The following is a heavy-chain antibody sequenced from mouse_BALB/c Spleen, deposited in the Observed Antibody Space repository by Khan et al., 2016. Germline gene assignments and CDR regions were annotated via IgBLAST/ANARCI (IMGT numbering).Heavy chain of an antibody. CDR2: IRTKSNNLST. CDR1: GFTFNTYA. J-gene: IGHJ1*01. D-gene: IGHD1-1*01. CDR3: VRQNLRWYFDV. Sequence: EVQLVESGGGLVQPKGSLKLSCAASGFTFNTYAMDWVRQAPGKGLEWVARIRTKSNNLSTYYADSVKDRFTISRDDSQSMLYLQMNNLETDDTAMEYCVRQNLRWYFDVWGAGTTVTVSS. V-gene: IGHV10-1*02.